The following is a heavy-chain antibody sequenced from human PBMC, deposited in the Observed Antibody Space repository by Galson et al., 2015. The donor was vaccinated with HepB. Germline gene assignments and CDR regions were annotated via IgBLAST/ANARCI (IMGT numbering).Heavy chain of an antibody. CDR2: ISGGGSR. CDR1: GFTSSSYA. J-gene: IGHJ4*02. CDR3: SKDRDSGEYSYSWGFFAY. V-gene: IGHV3-23*01. Sequence: SLRLSCAASGFTSSSYAMSWVRQAPGKGLEWVSGISGGGSRAYADTVRGRFTISRDSPKNTLYLQMNSLGAEDTAVYYCSKDRDSGEYSYSWGFFAYWGQGSVVTVSS. D-gene: IGHD5-18*01.